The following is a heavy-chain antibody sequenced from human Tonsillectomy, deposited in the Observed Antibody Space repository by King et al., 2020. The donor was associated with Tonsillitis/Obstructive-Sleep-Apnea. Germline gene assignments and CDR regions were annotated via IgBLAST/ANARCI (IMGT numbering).Heavy chain of an antibody. D-gene: IGHD7-27*01. CDR2: ISRSGDHL. CDR1: GFTFSDYH. V-gene: IGHV3-21*06. CDR3: AGEQGETGDLDY. Sequence: VQLVESGGGLVKPGGALRLSCAASGFTFSDYHMNWVRQAPGKGLEWVSSISRSGDHLFYADSLKGRFAISRDNAKNSLYLHMNSLRDEDTAVYYCAGEQGETGDLDYWGQGTLVTVSS. J-gene: IGHJ4*02.